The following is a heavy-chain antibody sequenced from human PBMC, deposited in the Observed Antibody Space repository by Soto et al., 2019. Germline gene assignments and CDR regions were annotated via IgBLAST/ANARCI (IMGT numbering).Heavy chain of an antibody. J-gene: IGHJ6*02. CDR2: VSASGGST. CDR1: GFSFNTYA. CDR3: AKTMGDCSGGSCYGAYSMDV. V-gene: IGHV3-23*01. D-gene: IGHD2-15*01. Sequence: EVQLLESGGGLVQPGGSLRLSCAASGFSFNTYAMSWVRQARGKGPEWDSTVSASGGSTYSADSVKGRFTISRDNSKNTVHLQMNSLRAEDTAVYYCAKTMGDCSGGSCYGAYSMDVWGQGITVTVSS.